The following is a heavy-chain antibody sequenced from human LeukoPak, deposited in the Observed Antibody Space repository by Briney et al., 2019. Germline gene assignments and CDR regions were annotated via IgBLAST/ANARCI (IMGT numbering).Heavy chain of an antibody. CDR1: GGSLSSYY. Sequence: SETLSLTCTVSGGSLSSYYWTWIRQPPGKGLEWIGYIYYTESTSYNPSLKSRVTISVQTSKNQFSLKLSSVTAADTAVYYCARYTTVRRAFDIWGQGTMVTVSS. V-gene: IGHV4-59*01. CDR3: ARYTTVRRAFDI. J-gene: IGHJ3*02. CDR2: IYYTEST. D-gene: IGHD1-1*01.